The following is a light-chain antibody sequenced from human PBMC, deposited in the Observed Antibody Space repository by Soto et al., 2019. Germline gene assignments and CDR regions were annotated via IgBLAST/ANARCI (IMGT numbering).Light chain of an antibody. CDR3: QQANSFPLT. Sequence: DIPMTQSPSYVSASVGDRVSITCRASQDIRSWLAWYQQRPGKAPKLLIYAATTLQSGVPSRFSGGGSGTTFTLTINILQPEDFASYFCQQANSFPLTFGGGTKVDIK. V-gene: IGKV1-12*01. J-gene: IGKJ4*01. CDR2: AAT. CDR1: QDIRSW.